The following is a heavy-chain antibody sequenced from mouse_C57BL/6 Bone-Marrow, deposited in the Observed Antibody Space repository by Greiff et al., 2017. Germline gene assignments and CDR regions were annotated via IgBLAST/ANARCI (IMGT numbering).Heavy chain of an antibody. CDR1: GYTFTSYW. CDR2: IYPSDSET. Sequence: QVQLQQPGAELVRPGSSVKLSCKASGYTFTSYWMDWVKQRPGQGLEWIGNIYPSDSETHYNQKFKDKATLTVDKSSSTAYMQLSSLTSEDSAVYYCARSGGWDAMDYWGQGTSVTVSS. D-gene: IGHD1-1*02. J-gene: IGHJ4*01. CDR3: ARSGGWDAMDY. V-gene: IGHV1-61*01.